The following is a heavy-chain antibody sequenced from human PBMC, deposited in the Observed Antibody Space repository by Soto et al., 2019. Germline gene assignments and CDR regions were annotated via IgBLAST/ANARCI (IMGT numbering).Heavy chain of an antibody. CDR2: IDGSSDYT. J-gene: IGHJ4*02. V-gene: IGHV3-11*06. D-gene: IGHD2-8*01. Sequence: PGGSLRLSCTASGFLFTDYYMSWIRQPPGKGLEWLAYIDGSSDYTNSADSVKGRFTISRDNAKNSVFLQMNNLRADDTAVYYCARDLRCSSTNYFGIWGRGTLVTVAS. CDR3: ARDLRCSSTNYFGI. CDR1: GFLFTDYY.